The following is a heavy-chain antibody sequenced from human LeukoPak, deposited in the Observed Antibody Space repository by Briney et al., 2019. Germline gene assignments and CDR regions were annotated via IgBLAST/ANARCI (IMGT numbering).Heavy chain of an antibody. CDR1: GGTFSSYA. CDR2: IIPIFGTA. Sequence: SVKVSCKASGGTFSSYAISWVRQAPGQGLEWMGGIIPIFGTANYAQKFQGRVTITTDESTSTAYMELSSLRSEDTAVYYCARNHVDTAMVFDYWGQGTLVTVSS. J-gene: IGHJ4*02. D-gene: IGHD5-18*01. CDR3: ARNHVDTAMVFDY. V-gene: IGHV1-69*05.